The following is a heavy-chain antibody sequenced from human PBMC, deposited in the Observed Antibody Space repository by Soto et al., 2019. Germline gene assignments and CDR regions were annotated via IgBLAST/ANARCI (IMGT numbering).Heavy chain of an antibody. V-gene: IGHV3-23*01. D-gene: IGHD2-15*01. CDR1: GFTFSSYA. CDR3: AKEQPYSSVVVGNPIDY. Sequence: EVKLLESGGGLVQPGGSLRLSCAASGFTFSSYAMNWVRQAPGKGLEWVSAISGSGGSTYYADSVKGRFTISRDNSKNTLYLQMNSLTAADTAVYYGAKEQPYSSVVVGNPIDYWGPGILVTVSS. J-gene: IGHJ4*02. CDR2: ISGSGGST.